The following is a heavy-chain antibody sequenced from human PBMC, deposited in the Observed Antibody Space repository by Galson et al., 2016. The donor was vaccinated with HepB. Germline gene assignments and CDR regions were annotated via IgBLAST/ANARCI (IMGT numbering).Heavy chain of an antibody. CDR3: AVWFGGRSNS. CDR1: GFTFSDHY. Sequence: SLRLSCAASGFTFSDHYMDWVRQAPGKGLEWVGRTKNKAASYTTEYAASVKGRFTISRDESTSALYRQMNSLKTEDTALYYCAVWFGGRSNSWVQGTLVTVSS. J-gene: IGHJ4*02. V-gene: IGHV3-72*01. D-gene: IGHD3-10*01. CDR2: TKNKAASYTT.